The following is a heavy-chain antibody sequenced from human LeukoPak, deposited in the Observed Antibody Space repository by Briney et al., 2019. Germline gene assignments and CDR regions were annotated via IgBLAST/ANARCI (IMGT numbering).Heavy chain of an antibody. D-gene: IGHD3-22*01. CDR2: IYYSGST. V-gene: IGHV4-59*08. CDR1: GGSISSYY. CDR3: ARHPWAPFDSSGYYFSYYYYYGMDV. Sequence: SETLSLTCTVSGGSISSYYWSWIRRPPGKGLEWIGYIYYSGSTNYNPSLKSRVTISVDTSKNQFSLKLSSVTAADTAVYYCARHPWAPFDSSGYYFSYYYYYGMDVWGQGTTVTVSS. J-gene: IGHJ6*02.